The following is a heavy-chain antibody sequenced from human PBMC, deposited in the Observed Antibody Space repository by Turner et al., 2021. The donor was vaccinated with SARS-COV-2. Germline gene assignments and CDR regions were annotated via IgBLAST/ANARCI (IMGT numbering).Heavy chain of an antibody. D-gene: IGHD5-18*01. J-gene: IGHJ4*02. CDR2: ISWNSGSI. CDR1: GFTFDDYA. Sequence: EVQLVESGGGLVQPGRSLRLYCAASGFTFDDYAMNWVRQAPGKGLEWVSGISWNSGSIGYADSLKGRFTISRDNAKNSLYLQMNSLRAEDTALYYCAKGSGYSYELGFDYWGQGTLVTVSS. CDR3: AKGSGYSYELGFDY. V-gene: IGHV3-9*01.